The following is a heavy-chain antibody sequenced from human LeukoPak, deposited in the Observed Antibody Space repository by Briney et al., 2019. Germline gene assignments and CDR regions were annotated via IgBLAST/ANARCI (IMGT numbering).Heavy chain of an antibody. Sequence: GSLRLSCAASGFTFSTYWMSWVRQAPGKGLKWVANIKQDGSEKYYVDSVKGRFTISRDNAKNSLYLQMNSLRAEDTAVYYCARERQNKDFWSGGDYWGQGTLVTVSS. CDR1: GFTFSTYW. V-gene: IGHV3-7*01. J-gene: IGHJ4*02. D-gene: IGHD3-3*01. CDR2: IKQDGSEK. CDR3: ARERQNKDFWSGGDY.